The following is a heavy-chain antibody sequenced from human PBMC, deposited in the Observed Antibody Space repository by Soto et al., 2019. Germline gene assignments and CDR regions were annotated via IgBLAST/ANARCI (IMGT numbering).Heavy chain of an antibody. D-gene: IGHD3-22*01. Sequence: PGGSLRLSCAASGFTFSSYATSWVRQAPGRGLEWVSSINIGGSSYYADSVKGRFTISRDNSKNTLYLRMNSLRAEDAAIYYCAKSYDSSGYYCLDFWGHGTLVTVSS. J-gene: IGHJ4*01. CDR1: GFTFSSYA. CDR2: INIGGSS. CDR3: AKSYDSSGYYCLDF. V-gene: IGHV3-23*01.